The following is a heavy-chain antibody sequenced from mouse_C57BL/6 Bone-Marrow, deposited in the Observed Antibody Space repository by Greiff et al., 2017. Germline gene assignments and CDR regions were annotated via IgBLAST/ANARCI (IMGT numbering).Heavy chain of an antibody. V-gene: IGHV1-85*01. CDR3: ARLEFDGSSGDWYFDV. CDR1: GYTFTSYD. J-gene: IGHJ1*03. CDR2: IYPRDGST. D-gene: IGHD1-1*01. Sequence: LVESGPELVKPGASVKLSCKASGYTFTSYDINWVKQRPGQGLEWIGWIYPRDGSTKYNEKFKGKATLTVSTYSSTAYMELHSLTSEDSAVYFCARLEFDGSSGDWYFDVWGTGTTVTVSS.